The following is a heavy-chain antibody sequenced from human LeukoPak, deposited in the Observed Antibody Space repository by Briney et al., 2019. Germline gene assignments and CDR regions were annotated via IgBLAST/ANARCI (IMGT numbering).Heavy chain of an antibody. CDR3: AIKDTSSWHSFDY. V-gene: IGHV3-23*01. D-gene: IGHD2-2*02. CDR2: ISGSGGST. Sequence: GGSLRLSCAASGFTFSSYAMSWVRQAPGKGLEWVSAISGSGGSTYYADSVKGRFTISRDNSKNTLYLQMNSLRAEDTAVYYCAIKDTSSWHSFDYWGQGTLVTVSS. J-gene: IGHJ4*02. CDR1: GFTFSSYA.